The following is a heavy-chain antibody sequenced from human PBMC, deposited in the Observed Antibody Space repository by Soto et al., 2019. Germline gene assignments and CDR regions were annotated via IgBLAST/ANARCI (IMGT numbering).Heavy chain of an antibody. Sequence: SETLSLTCVVSNFSISSGYYLVWIRQSPGKGLEWIASIYRSGTTSYNPSLKSRVTISVDPSKNQFSLMLTAVTAADTAVYYCARTHSGSYYSVFNYWGRGSLVTVSS. CDR1: NFSISSGYY. CDR2: IYRSGTT. CDR3: ARTHSGSYYSVFNY. D-gene: IGHD1-26*01. J-gene: IGHJ4*02. V-gene: IGHV4-38-2*01.